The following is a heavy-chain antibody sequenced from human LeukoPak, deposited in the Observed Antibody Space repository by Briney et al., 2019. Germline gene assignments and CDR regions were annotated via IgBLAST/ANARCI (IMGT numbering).Heavy chain of an antibody. CDR1: GFTFSDYY. Sequence: GGSLRLSCGASGFTFSDYYMTWIRQAPGKGLEWLSYISSSGSTIFYADSVKGRLSISRDNAKNSLYLQMNSLRAEDTAVYYCARVVYCSGGSCQISAFDIWGQGTMVTVSS. V-gene: IGHV3-11*01. D-gene: IGHD2-15*01. J-gene: IGHJ3*02. CDR3: ARVVYCSGGSCQISAFDI. CDR2: ISSSGSTI.